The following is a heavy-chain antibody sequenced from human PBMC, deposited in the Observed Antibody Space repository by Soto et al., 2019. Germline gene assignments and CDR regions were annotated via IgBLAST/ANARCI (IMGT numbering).Heavy chain of an antibody. V-gene: IGHV4-59*01. CDR3: ARVGGLAARTFDY. D-gene: IGHD6-6*01. CDR1: GGSISDFY. J-gene: IGHJ4*02. CDR2: IYYSGST. Sequence: PSETLSLTCTVSGGSISDFYWSWIRQPPGKGLEWIGYIYYSGSTNYNPSPKGRVTISVDTSKNQFSLNLRSMSPADTAVYYCARVGGLAARTFDYWGPGTLVTVSS.